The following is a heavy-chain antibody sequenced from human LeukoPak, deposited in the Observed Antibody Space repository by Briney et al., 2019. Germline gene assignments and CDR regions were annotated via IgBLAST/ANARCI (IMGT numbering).Heavy chain of an antibody. V-gene: IGHV4-59*01. J-gene: IGHJ4*02. Sequence: SETLSLTCTVSGGSITGYYWSWIRQPPGKGLEWIAYIYYSGNTNYNPSLKSRVTVSVDTSKNQFSLQLRSVTAADTAMYYCARGQRGYPYWGQGTLVTVSS. D-gene: IGHD5-18*01. CDR2: IYYSGNT. CDR3: ARGQRGYPY. CDR1: GGSITGYY.